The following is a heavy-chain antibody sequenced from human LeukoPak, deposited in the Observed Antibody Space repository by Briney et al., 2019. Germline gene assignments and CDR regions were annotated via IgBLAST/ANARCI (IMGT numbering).Heavy chain of an antibody. D-gene: IGHD5-18*01. V-gene: IGHV1-8*01. Sequence: GASVKVSCKASGYTFTSSDITWVRQATGQGLEWMGWMNPNSGNTGYAQKFQGRVTMTRNTSISTAYMELSSLRSEDTAVYYCARENTAMAPNFDYWGQGTLVTVSS. CDR2: MNPNSGNT. CDR1: GYTFTSSD. J-gene: IGHJ4*02. CDR3: ARENTAMAPNFDY.